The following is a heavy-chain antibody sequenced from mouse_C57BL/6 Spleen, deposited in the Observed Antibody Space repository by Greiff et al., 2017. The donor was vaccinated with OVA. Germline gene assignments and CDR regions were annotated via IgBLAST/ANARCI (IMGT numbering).Heavy chain of an antibody. Sequence: EVQLQQSGPELVKPGASVKISCKASGYTFTDYYMNWVKQSHGKSLEWIGDINPNNGGTSYNQKFKGKATLTVDKSSSTAYMELRSLTSEDSAVYYCARYRDGRVAMDYWGQGTSVTVSS. CDR3: ARYRDGRVAMDY. V-gene: IGHV1-26*01. D-gene: IGHD3-1*01. J-gene: IGHJ4*01. CDR2: INPNNGGT. CDR1: GYTFTDYY.